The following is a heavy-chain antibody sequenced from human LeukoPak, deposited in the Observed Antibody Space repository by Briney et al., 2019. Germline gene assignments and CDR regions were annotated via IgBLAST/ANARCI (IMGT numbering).Heavy chain of an antibody. Sequence: SVKVSCKASGGTFSSYAISWVRQAPGQGLEWMGGIIPIFGTANYAQKFQGRVTITADESTSTAYMELSSLRSVDTAVYYCARVAFFYDFWSGYIDYWGQGTLVTVTS. V-gene: IGHV1-69*13. D-gene: IGHD3-3*01. J-gene: IGHJ4*02. CDR1: GGTFSSYA. CDR3: ARVAFFYDFWSGYIDY. CDR2: IIPIFGTA.